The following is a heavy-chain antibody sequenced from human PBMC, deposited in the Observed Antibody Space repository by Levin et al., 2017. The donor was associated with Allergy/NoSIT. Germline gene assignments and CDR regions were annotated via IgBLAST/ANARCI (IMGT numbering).Heavy chain of an antibody. V-gene: IGHV4-39*01. J-gene: IGHJ4*02. CDR2: IFFGGST. Sequence: SETLSLTCTVSGGAISGSPHYWGWIRQSPGKGLEWIGSIFFGGSTFYFPSLESRLRISVDTSKNQFSLKLTSVTASDTAIYYCARHRFSGDFDYWGPGTLVTVSS. CDR1: GGAISGSPHY. D-gene: IGHD3-10*01. CDR3: ARHRFSGDFDY.